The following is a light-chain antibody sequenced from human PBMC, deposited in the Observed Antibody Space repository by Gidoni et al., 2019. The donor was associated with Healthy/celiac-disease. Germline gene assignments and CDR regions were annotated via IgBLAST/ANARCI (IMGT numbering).Light chain of an antibody. J-gene: IGKJ1*01. CDR3: QQRYSTLTWT. V-gene: IGKV1-39*01. CDR2: AAS. Sequence: DIQLTQSPSSLSASVGDRVTITCRASQSISSYLNWYQQKPGKAPNLLIYAASSLQSGVPSRFSGSGSGTDFTLTISSLQPEEFATYYCQQRYSTLTWTFGQGTKVEIK. CDR1: QSISSY.